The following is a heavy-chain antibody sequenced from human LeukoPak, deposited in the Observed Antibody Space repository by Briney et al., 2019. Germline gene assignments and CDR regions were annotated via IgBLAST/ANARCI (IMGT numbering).Heavy chain of an antibody. J-gene: IGHJ4*02. Sequence: SETLSLTCTVSGGSISSYYWSWIRQPPGKGLEWIGYIYYSGSTNYNPSLKSRVTISVDTSKNQFSLQLSSVTAADTAVYYCARGYGGKFRSFDYWGQGTLVTVSS. CDR3: ARGYGGKFRSFDY. V-gene: IGHV4-59*01. CDR1: GGSISSYY. D-gene: IGHD4-23*01. CDR2: IYYSGST.